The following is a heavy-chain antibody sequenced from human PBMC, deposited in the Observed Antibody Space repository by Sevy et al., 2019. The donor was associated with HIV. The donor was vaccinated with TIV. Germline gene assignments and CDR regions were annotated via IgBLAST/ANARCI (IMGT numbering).Heavy chain of an antibody. V-gene: IGHV3-7*03. J-gene: IGHJ4*02. CDR2: IKQDGSEN. CDR1: GFTFSNFW. D-gene: IGHD2-21*02. CDR3: ARDHPSTAPFDY. Sequence: GGSLRLSCAASGFTFSNFWMSWVRQAPGKGQEFVANIKQDGSENFYADSVKGRFTISRDNAKHSLFLQMNNLRVEETAVYYCARDHPSTAPFDYWGQGTLVTVSS.